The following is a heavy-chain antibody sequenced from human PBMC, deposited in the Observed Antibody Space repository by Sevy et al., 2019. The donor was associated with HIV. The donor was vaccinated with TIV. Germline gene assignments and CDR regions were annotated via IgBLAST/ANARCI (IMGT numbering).Heavy chain of an antibody. D-gene: IGHD6-19*01. V-gene: IGHV4-34*01. Sequence: SETLSLTCAVYGGSFSGYYWSWIRQPPGKGLEWIGEINHSGSTNYNPSLNSRVTISVDTSKNQFSLKLSSVTAADTAVYYCARDRLRAVAGKLDPWGQGTLVTVSS. CDR2: INHSGST. CDR1: GGSFSGYY. J-gene: IGHJ5*02. CDR3: ARDRLRAVAGKLDP.